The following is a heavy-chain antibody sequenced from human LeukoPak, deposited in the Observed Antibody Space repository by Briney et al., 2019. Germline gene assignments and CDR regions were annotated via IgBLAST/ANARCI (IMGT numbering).Heavy chain of an antibody. CDR3: ARDLGRDSDY. D-gene: IGHD5-24*01. J-gene: IGHJ4*02. V-gene: IGHV1-46*01. CDR1: GYTFTSYG. CDR2: INPSGGST. Sequence: WASVKVSCKASGYTFTSYGISWVRQAPGQGLEWMGIINPSGGSTSYAQKFQGRITMTRDTSTSTVYMELSSLRSEDTAVYYCARDLGRDSDYWGQGTLVTVSS.